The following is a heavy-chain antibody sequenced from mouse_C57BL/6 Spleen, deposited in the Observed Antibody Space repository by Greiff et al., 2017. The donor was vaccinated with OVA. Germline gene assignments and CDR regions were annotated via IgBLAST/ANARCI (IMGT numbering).Heavy chain of an antibody. Sequence: EVNLVESGGGLVQPGGSLKLSCAASGFTFSDYYMYWVRQTPEKRLEWVAYISNGGGSTYYPDTVKGRFTISRDNAKNTLYLQMSRLKSEDTAMYYCARGTGTRYFDVWGTGTTVTVSS. J-gene: IGHJ1*03. CDR2: ISNGGGST. CDR1: GFTFSDYY. V-gene: IGHV5-12*01. CDR3: ARGTGTRYFDV. D-gene: IGHD4-1*01.